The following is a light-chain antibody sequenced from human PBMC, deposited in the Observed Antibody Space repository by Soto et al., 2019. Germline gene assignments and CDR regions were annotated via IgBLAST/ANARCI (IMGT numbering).Light chain of an antibody. J-gene: IGKJ4*01. CDR1: QSVSSY. V-gene: IGKV3-11*01. CDR2: DAS. CDR3: QQRSNWPPGLT. Sequence: EIVLTQSPATLSLSPGERATLSCRASQSVSSYLAWYQQKPGQAPRLLIYDASNRATGIPARFSGXXXXXXXXXXISSLEPEDFAVYYCQQRSNWPPGLTFGGGTKVEIK.